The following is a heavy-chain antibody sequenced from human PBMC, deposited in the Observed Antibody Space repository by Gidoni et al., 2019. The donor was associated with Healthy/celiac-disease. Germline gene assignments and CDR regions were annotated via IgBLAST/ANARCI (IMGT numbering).Heavy chain of an antibody. J-gene: IGHJ4*02. D-gene: IGHD6-13*01. CDR1: GFTFSSYA. CDR2: ISYDGSNK. V-gene: IGHV3-30-3*01. Sequence: QVQLVESGGGVVHPGRSLRLSCAASGFTFSSYAMHWVRQAPGKGLEWVAVISYDGSNKYYADSVKGRFTISRDNSKNTLYLQMNSLRAEDTAVYYCARDPGYSSSWYYFDYWGQGTLVTVSS. CDR3: ARDPGYSSSWYYFDY.